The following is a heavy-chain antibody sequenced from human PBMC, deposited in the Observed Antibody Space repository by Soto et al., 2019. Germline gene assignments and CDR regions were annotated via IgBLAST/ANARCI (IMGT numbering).Heavy chain of an antibody. CDR1: GYIFTGYG. D-gene: IGHD3-22*01. CDR2: ISPYNGHT. V-gene: IGHV1-18*04. J-gene: IGHJ6*02. CDR3: ARGGSGYHTGRGFAGTMDV. Sequence: QAQVVQSGDEVKKPGASVKVSCKASGYIFTGYGISWVRQAPGQGLEWMGRISPYNGHTEFAQRLQGRLTLTTDTSTTTTFMELSNLRSDDTAVYYCARGGSGYHTGRGFAGTMDVWGQGTTVTVSS.